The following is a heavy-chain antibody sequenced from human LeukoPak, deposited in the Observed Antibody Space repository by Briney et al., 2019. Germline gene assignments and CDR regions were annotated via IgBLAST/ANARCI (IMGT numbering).Heavy chain of an antibody. CDR2: IWYDGSNK. CDR3: ARSQSGVFDV. J-gene: IGHJ3*01. D-gene: IGHD2-8*01. Sequence: ETSLRLSCAASGFTFRSHGMHWVRQAPGKGLEWVAFIWYDGSNKYYTDSVKGRFTISRDNAENTLYLQMNSLRAEDTALYYCARSQSGVFDVWGQGTMVTVSS. CDR1: GFTFRSHG. V-gene: IGHV3-33*01.